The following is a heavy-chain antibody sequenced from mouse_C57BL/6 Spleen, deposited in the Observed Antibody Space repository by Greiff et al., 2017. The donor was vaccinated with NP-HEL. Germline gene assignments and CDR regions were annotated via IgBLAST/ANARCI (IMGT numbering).Heavy chain of an antibody. D-gene: IGHD1-1*01. Sequence: EVKLVESGGGLVKPGGSLKLSCAASGFTFSDYGMHWVRQAPEKGLEWVAYISSGSSTIYYADTVKGRFTISRDNAKNTLFLQMTSLRSEDTAMYYCARRKVYYYGSSYAMDYWGQGTSVTVSS. CDR3: ARRKVYYYGSSYAMDY. V-gene: IGHV5-17*01. CDR2: ISSGSSTI. J-gene: IGHJ4*01. CDR1: GFTFSDYG.